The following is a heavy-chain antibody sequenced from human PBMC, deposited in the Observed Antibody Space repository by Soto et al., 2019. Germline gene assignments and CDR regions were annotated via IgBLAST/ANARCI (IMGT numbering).Heavy chain of an antibody. D-gene: IGHD1-26*01. CDR3: ARLMSGSYLGHGYYFDY. Sequence: ASVKVSCKASGYTFTGYYMHWVRQAPGQGLEWMGWIDPNSGGTDYAQKFQGRVTMTRGTSISTAYMELSRLRADDTAVYYCARLMSGSYLGHGYYFDYWGQGTLVTVSS. CDR2: IDPNSGGT. V-gene: IGHV1-2*02. J-gene: IGHJ4*02. CDR1: GYTFTGYY.